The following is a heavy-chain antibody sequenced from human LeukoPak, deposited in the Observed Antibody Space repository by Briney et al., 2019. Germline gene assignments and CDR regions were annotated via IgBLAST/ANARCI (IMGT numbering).Heavy chain of an antibody. V-gene: IGHV3-23*01. J-gene: IGHJ4*02. Sequence: GGSLRLSCAASGFTFSSYAMSWVRQAPGKGLEWVSAISGSGGSTYYADSVKGRFTISRDNSKNTLYLQMNSLRAEDTAVYYCARFLRRHSRSDIVATIADYWGQGTLVTVSS. CDR2: ISGSGGST. D-gene: IGHD5-12*01. CDR1: GFTFSSYA. CDR3: ARFLRRHSRSDIVATIADY.